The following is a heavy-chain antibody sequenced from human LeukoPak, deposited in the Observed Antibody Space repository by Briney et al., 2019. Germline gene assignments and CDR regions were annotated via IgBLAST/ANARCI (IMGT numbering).Heavy chain of an antibody. D-gene: IGHD6-13*01. CDR3: ARDGQQLVRDNWFDP. V-gene: IGHV3-21*01. CDR1: GFTFSSYS. Sequence: GGSLRLSCAASGFTFSSYSMNWVRQAPGKGLEWVSSISSSSSYIYYADSVKGRFTISRDNAKNSLYLQMNSLRAEDTAVYYCARDGQQLVRDNWFDPWGQGTLVTVSS. J-gene: IGHJ5*02. CDR2: ISSSSSYI.